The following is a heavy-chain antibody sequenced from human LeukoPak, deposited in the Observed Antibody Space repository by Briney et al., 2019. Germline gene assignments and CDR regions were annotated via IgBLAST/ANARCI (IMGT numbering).Heavy chain of an antibody. CDR3: AKGRGLGYAFDI. J-gene: IGHJ3*02. CDR2: ISGSDTGT. CDR1: GFTFSYAA. V-gene: IGHV3-23*01. D-gene: IGHD6-19*01. Sequence: PGGSLRLSCSASGFTFSYAALSWVRQAPGKGLEWVSAISGSDTGTYYADSVKGRFTISRDNSKNTLYLQMNSLRAEDTAVYYCAKGRGLGYAFDIWGQGTMVTVSS.